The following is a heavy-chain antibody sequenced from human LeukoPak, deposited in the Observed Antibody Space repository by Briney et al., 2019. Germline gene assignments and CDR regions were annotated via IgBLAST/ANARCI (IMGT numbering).Heavy chain of an antibody. CDR2: INPSGGST. CDR1: GYTFTSYY. Sequence: ASVKVSCKASGYTFTSYYMHWVRQAPGQGLEWMGIINPSGGSTSYAQEFQGRVTMTRDTSTSTVYMELSSLRSEDTAVYYCAGDCSSTSCQPDGFDPWGQGTLVTVSS. D-gene: IGHD2-2*01. V-gene: IGHV1-46*01. J-gene: IGHJ5*02. CDR3: AGDCSSTSCQPDGFDP.